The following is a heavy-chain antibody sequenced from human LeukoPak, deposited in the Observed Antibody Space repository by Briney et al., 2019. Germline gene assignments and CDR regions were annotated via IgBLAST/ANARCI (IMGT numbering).Heavy chain of an antibody. CDR1: GGSISSGRFY. CDR2: IYTSGST. Sequence: PSETLSLTCTVSGGSISSGRFYWPWIRQPAGKGLEWIGRIYTSGSTNYNPSLKSRVTISLDTSKNQFSLNLTSVTATDTAVYYCARVGGVGYYYYMDVWGKGTTVTVSS. V-gene: IGHV4-61*02. J-gene: IGHJ6*03. CDR3: ARVGGVGYYYYMDV. D-gene: IGHD2-8*01.